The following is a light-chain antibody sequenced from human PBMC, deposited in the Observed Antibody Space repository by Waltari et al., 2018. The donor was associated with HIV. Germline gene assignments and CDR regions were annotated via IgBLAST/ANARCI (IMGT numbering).Light chain of an antibody. CDR3: SSYTSGSVV. CDR2: EVS. V-gene: IGLV2-14*01. CDR1: SSDAGHSHY. Sequence: QSALTQPASVSGSPGQSITLSCTATSSDAGHSHYVSWYHPHPGKAPKLMIYEVSTRLSGVSTRFSGSKSGNTASLTISGLQAEDEADYYCSSYTSGSVVFGGGTKLTVL. J-gene: IGLJ2*01.